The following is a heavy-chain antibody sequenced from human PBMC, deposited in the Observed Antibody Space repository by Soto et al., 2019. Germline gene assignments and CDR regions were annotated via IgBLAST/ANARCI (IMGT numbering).Heavy chain of an antibody. Sequence: PSETLSLTCSVYGGSFSGYYWSWIRQPPGKGLEWIGEINHSGSTNYNPSLKSRVTISVDTSKNQFSLKLSSVTAADTAVYYCARAVAGTGGYYFDYWGQGTLVTVSS. CDR2: INHSGST. D-gene: IGHD6-19*01. CDR1: GGSFSGYY. V-gene: IGHV4-34*01. J-gene: IGHJ4*02. CDR3: ARAVAGTGGYYFDY.